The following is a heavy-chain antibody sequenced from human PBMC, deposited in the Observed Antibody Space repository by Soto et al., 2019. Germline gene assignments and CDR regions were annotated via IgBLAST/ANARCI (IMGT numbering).Heavy chain of an antibody. CDR2: ISGSGGST. Sequence: GGSLRLSCAASGFTFSSYAMSWVRQAPGKGLEWVSAISGSGGSTYYADSVKGRFTISRDNSKNTLYLQMNSLRAEDTAVYYCAKSLKSNYANYGMDVWGQGTTVTVSS. CDR1: GFTFSSYA. D-gene: IGHD4-4*01. CDR3: AKSLKSNYANYGMDV. J-gene: IGHJ6*02. V-gene: IGHV3-23*01.